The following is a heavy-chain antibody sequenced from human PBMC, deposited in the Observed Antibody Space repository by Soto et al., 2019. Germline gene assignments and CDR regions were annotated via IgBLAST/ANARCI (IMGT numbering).Heavy chain of an antibody. CDR2: IIPIFGTA. Sequence: SAKVFFKAPGGTFSIYAISWVRQAPGQGLEWMGGIIPIFGTANYAQKFQGRVTITADESTSTAYMELSSLRSEDTAVYYCASRPDQYSSSFWSPFDYWGQGTLVTVSS. CDR3: ASRPDQYSSSFWSPFDY. J-gene: IGHJ4*02. V-gene: IGHV1-69*01. CDR1: GGTFSIYA. D-gene: IGHD6-6*01.